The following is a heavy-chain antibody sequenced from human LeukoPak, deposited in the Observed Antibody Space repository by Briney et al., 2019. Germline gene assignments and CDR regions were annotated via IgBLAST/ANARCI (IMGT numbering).Heavy chain of an antibody. CDR1: GFTFSTYS. CDR3: ARAGMDA. CDR2: ISSSSNYI. J-gene: IGHJ6*02. V-gene: IGHV3-21*01. Sequence: GGSLRLSCAASGFTFSTYSMNWVRQAPGKGLEWVSSISSSSNYIYYADSVKGRITISRDNAKNSLYLQMNSLRAEDTAVYYCARAGMDAWGQGTTVTVSS.